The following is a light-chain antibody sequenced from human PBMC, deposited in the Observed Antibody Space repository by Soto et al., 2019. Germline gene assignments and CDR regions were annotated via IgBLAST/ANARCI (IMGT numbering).Light chain of an antibody. J-gene: IGKJ1*01. CDR2: DTS. CDR3: QQYGASPWT. V-gene: IGKV3-20*01. Sequence: EVELTQSPGTLSLSPGERATLSCRASQSVSSSHLAWYQQKRGQAPSLLIYDTSTRATGIPDRFSGSGSGTDFTLTSSRLAPEDFAVYHCQQYGASPWTFGQGTKVEVK. CDR1: QSVSSSH.